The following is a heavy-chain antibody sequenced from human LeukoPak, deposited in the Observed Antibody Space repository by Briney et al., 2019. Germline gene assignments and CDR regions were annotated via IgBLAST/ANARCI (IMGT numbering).Heavy chain of an antibody. CDR1: GLTFSSYS. CDR2: ISSSSSYI. D-gene: IGHD3-3*01. CDR3: ARDGGNGMDV. J-gene: IGHJ6*02. Sequence: GGSLRLSCAASGLTFSSYSMNWVRQAPGKGLEWVSSISSSSSYIYYADSVKGRFTISRDNAKNSLYLQMNSLRAEDTAVYYCARDGGNGMDVWGQGTTVTVSS. V-gene: IGHV3-21*01.